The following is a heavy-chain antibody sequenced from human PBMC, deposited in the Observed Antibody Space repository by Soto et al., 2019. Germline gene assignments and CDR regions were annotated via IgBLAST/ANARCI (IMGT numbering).Heavy chain of an antibody. V-gene: IGHV3-74*01. CDR3: VRVRRYYDSIGYPDY. J-gene: IGHJ4*02. CDR1: GFTFSTYW. D-gene: IGHD3-22*01. Sequence: EVHLVESGGGLVQPGGSLRLSCAASGFTFSTYWMHWVRQVPGKGLVWVSRIFSDGSATSYADSVKGRFTISRDNAKNTLYLQMDSLRVEDTAVCYCVRVRRYYDSIGYPDYWGQGTLVTVSS. CDR2: IFSDGSAT.